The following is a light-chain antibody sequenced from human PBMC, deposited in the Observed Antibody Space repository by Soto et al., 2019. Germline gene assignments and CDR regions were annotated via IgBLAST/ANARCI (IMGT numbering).Light chain of an antibody. J-gene: IGKJ2*01. Sequence: EIVLTQSPGTLSLSPGERATLSCRASQSVSSSYLAWYQQKPGQAPRLLIYGASSRATGIPDRFSGSGSGTDFTXTISXXXXXXXXXYYCQQYGSSPLYTFGQGTKL. CDR1: QSVSSSY. CDR2: GAS. CDR3: QQYGSSPLYT. V-gene: IGKV3-20*01.